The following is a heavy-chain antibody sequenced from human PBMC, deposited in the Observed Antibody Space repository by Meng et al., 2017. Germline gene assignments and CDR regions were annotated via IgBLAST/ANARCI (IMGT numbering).Heavy chain of an antibody. V-gene: IGHV4-59*01. CDR1: GGSFSSYH. Sequence: QGQLQEAGSVLVKPSETLSLTCTVSGGSFSSYHWSWIRQPPGKGLEWIGYIYYSGSTNYNPSPKSRVTISVDTSKNQFSLKLSSVTAADTAVYYCARMYYDFWSGYYFWYFDLWGRGTLVTVSS. CDR2: IYYSGST. CDR3: ARMYYDFWSGYYFWYFDL. J-gene: IGHJ2*01. D-gene: IGHD3-3*01.